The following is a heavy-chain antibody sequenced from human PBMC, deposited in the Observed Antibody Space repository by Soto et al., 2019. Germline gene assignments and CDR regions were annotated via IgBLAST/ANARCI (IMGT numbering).Heavy chain of an antibody. CDR2: IYYSGST. Sequence: QVQLQESGPGLVKPSQTLSLTCTVSGGSISSGGYYWSWIRQHPGKGLEWIGYIYYSGSTYYNPSLKSRVTXXVXTXMNQFSLKLSSVTAADTAVYYCASFLVVRGVIRPDYWGQVTLVTVSS. V-gene: IGHV4-31*03. D-gene: IGHD3-10*01. CDR3: ASFLVVRGVIRPDY. CDR1: GGSISSGGYY. J-gene: IGHJ4*02.